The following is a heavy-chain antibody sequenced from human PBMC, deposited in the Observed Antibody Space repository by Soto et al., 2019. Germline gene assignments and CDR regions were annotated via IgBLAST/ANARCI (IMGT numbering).Heavy chain of an antibody. CDR2: IYYSGST. CDR3: ARGDIVVVPAAIFRY. V-gene: IGHV4-31*03. J-gene: IGHJ4*02. CDR1: GGSISSGGYY. Sequence: QVQLQESGPGLVKPSQTLSLTCTVSGGSISSGGYYWSWIRQYPGKGLEWIGYIYYSGSTYYNPSLKSRVTISVDTSKNQFSLKLSSVTAADTAVYYCARGDIVVVPAAIFRYWGQGTLVTVSS. D-gene: IGHD2-2*01.